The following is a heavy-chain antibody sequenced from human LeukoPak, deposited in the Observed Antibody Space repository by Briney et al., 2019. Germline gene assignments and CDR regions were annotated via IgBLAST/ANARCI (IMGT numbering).Heavy chain of an antibody. J-gene: IGHJ4*02. Sequence: GGSLRLSCAASGFTFSSYAMSWVRQAPGKGLEWVSAISGSGGSTYYADSVKGRFTISRDSSKNTLYLQMNSLRAEDTAVYYCAKDPSSGYSGYGAYYFDYWGQGTLVTVSS. V-gene: IGHV3-23*01. D-gene: IGHD5-12*01. CDR1: GFTFSSYA. CDR3: AKDPSSGYSGYGAYYFDY. CDR2: ISGSGGST.